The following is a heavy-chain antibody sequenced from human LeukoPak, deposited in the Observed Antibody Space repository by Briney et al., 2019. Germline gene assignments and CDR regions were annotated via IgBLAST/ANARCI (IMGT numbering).Heavy chain of an antibody. CDR2: IWYDGSNK. D-gene: IGHD6-19*01. CDR1: GFTFSSYG. V-gene: IGHV3-33*06. J-gene: IGHJ4*02. Sequence: GRSLRLSCAASGFTFSSYGMHWVRQAPGKGLEWVAVIWYDGSNKNYADSVKGRFTISRDNSKNTLYLQMNSLRAEDTAVYNCAKSLRSGWQPYFDYWGQGTLVTVSS. CDR3: AKSLRSGWQPYFDY.